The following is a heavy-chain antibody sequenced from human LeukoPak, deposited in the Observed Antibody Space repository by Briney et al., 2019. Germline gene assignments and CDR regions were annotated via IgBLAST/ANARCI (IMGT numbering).Heavy chain of an antibody. CDR3: AAAYTTSSWYYGMDV. V-gene: IGHV1-58*02. D-gene: IGHD6-13*01. Sequence: SVEVSCKASGFTFTSSAMQWVRQARGQRLEWIGWIVVGSGNTNYAQKFQERVTITRDMSTSTAYMELSSLRSEDTAVYYCAAAYTTSSWYYGMDVWGKGTTVTVSS. CDR1: GFTFTSSA. CDR2: IVVGSGNT. J-gene: IGHJ6*04.